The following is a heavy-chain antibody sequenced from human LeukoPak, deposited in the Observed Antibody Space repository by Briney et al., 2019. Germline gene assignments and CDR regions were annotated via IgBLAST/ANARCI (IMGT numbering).Heavy chain of an antibody. J-gene: IGHJ5*02. CDR3: ARYLTGIAAAANWFDP. CDR1: GYTFTGYY. V-gene: IGHV1-2*02. CDR2: INPNSGGT. D-gene: IGHD6-13*01. Sequence: GASVKVSCKASGYTFTGYYMHWVRQAPGQGLEWMGWINPNSGGTNYAQKFQGRVTMTRDTSISTAYMELSRLRSDDTAVYYCARYLTGIAAAANWFDPWGQGTLVTVSS.